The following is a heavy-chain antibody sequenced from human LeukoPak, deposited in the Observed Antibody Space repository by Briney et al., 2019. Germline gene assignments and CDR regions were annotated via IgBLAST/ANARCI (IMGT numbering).Heavy chain of an antibody. CDR2: ISYDGSNK. CDR3: ARDGWAARPQRYFDY. Sequence: GGSLRLSCAASGFTFSSYGMHWVRQAPGKGLEWVAVISYDGSNKYYADSVKGRFTISRDNSKNTLYLQMNSLRAEDTAVYYCARDGWAARPQRYFDYWGQGTLVTVSS. D-gene: IGHD6-6*01. CDR1: GFTFSSYG. J-gene: IGHJ4*02. V-gene: IGHV3-30*19.